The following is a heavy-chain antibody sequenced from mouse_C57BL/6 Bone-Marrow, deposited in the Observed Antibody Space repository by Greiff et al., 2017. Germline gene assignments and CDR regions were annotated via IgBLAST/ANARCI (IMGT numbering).Heavy chain of an antibody. CDR2: IYPGDGDT. Sequence: VKLMESGPELVKPGASVKISCKASGYAFSSSWMNWVKQRPGKGLEWIGRIYPGDGDTNYNGKFKGKATLTADKSSSTAYMQLSSLTSEDSAVYFCARWGGSSSYWGQGTTLTVSS. V-gene: IGHV1-82*01. CDR1: GYAFSSSW. D-gene: IGHD1-1*01. J-gene: IGHJ2*01. CDR3: ARWGGSSSY.